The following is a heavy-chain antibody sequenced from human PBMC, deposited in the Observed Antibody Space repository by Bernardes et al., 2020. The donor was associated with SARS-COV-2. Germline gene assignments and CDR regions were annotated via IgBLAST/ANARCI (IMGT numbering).Heavy chain of an antibody. V-gene: IGHV3-23*01. CDR2: ISGNALTT. D-gene: IGHD5-18*01. CDR3: AKKQGDTSLVLPDNS. Sequence: VGSLLLSCAASGFTFSLFGMTWVRQAPGQGLEWVSLISGNALTTYYADSVKGRFTISRDNFKNTLYLQMSSLRAEDTAIYYCAKKQGDTSLVLPDNSWGQGTLVTVSS. CDR1: GFTFSLFG. J-gene: IGHJ4*02.